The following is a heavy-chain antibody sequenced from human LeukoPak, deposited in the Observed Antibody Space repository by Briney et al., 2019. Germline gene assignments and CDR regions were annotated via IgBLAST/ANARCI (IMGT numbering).Heavy chain of an antibody. CDR3: ARGGYGAHWWFDP. CDR2: ISGSISTS. D-gene: IGHD4-17*01. CDR1: GFDFSSYA. J-gene: IGHJ5*02. Sequence: GGSLRLSCVVSGFDFSSYAMSWVRQAPGTGPEWVSVISGSISTSYYADSVKGRFSISRDNSKSTLYLQMNSLRAEDTAVYYCARGGYGAHWWFDPWGLGTLVTVSS. V-gene: IGHV3-23*01.